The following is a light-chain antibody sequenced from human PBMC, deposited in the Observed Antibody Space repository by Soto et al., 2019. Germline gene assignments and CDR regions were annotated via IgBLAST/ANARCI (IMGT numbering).Light chain of an antibody. CDR3: QQYNNWPPWT. CDR1: QSVSSN. Sequence: EIVMTQSPATLSVSPGERATLSCRASQSVSSNLAWYQQKPGQAPRLLIYGASTRATGIPARFSGSGSGTELTLNISSLQSEDFAVYYCQQYNNWPPWTFGQGTKVEI. V-gene: IGKV3-15*01. CDR2: GAS. J-gene: IGKJ1*01.